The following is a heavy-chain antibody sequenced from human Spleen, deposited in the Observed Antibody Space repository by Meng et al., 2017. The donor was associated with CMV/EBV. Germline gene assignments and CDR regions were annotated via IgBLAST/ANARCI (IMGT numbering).Heavy chain of an antibody. CDR1: GFTFTDYY. CDR2: VSRSGTTI. J-gene: IGHJ4*02. Sequence: GGSLRLSCAASGFTFTDYYMSWIRQAPGKGLEWISYVSRSGTTIYYADSVRGRFTISRDNAKNSLYLQMNSLRAEDTAVYYCARARYNWNEPIDYWGQGTLVTVSS. D-gene: IGHD1-1*01. V-gene: IGHV3-11*04. CDR3: ARARYNWNEPIDY.